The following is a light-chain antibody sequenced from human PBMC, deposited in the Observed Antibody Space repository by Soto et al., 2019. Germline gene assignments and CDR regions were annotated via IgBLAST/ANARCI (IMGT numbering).Light chain of an antibody. V-gene: IGKV1-5*01. CDR1: HTISMW. CDR3: QQNNSFPWT. Sequence: DIQMTQSPSTLSASVGDRVAITCRASHTISMWLAWYQQKPGKAPSLLITDASKLESGVPPRFSGSRSETEFTLTIRSLQPDDFASYYCQQNNSFPWTFGLGTKVDIK. CDR2: DAS. J-gene: IGKJ1*01.